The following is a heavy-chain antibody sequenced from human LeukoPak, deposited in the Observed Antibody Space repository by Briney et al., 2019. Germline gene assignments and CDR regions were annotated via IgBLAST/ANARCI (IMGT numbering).Heavy chain of an antibody. CDR2: INHSGST. D-gene: IGHD2-2*01. CDR1: GGSFSGYY. J-gene: IGHJ6*03. V-gene: IGHV4-34*01. Sequence: SETLSLTXAVYGGSFSGYYWSWIRQPPGKGLEWIGEINHSGSTNYNPSLKSRVTISVDTSKNQFSLKLSSVTAADTAVYYCATSCPKYYYYYYMDVWGKGTTVTVSS. CDR3: ATSCPKYYYYYYMDV.